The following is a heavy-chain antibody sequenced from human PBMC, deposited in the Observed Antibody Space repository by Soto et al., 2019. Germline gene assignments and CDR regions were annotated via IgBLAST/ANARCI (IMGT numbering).Heavy chain of an antibody. J-gene: IGHJ1*01. Sequence: QVQLVQSGAEVKKPGSSVKVSCKASGGIFSTYAISWLRQAPGQGLEWIGGIIPSFGTPTYAQSFQGRVTLTAGQSTSTAYMGLSRLRPAGTAVYYCARDLGDYGSGNYYKRLCFWGPGTLVTRSS. CDR1: GGIFSTYA. CDR3: ARDLGDYGSGNYYKRLCF. CDR2: IIPSFGTP. V-gene: IGHV1-69*01. D-gene: IGHD3-10*01.